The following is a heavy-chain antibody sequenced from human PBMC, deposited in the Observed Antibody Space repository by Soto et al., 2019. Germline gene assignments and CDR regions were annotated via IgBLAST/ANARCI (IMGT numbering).Heavy chain of an antibody. CDR3: ARDIGRYYGSGSYQP. CDR1: GGSFSGYY. J-gene: IGHJ4*02. D-gene: IGHD3-10*01. V-gene: IGHV4-34*01. Sequence: SETLSLTCAVYGGSFSGYYWSWIRQPPGKGLEWIGEINHSGSTNYNPSLKSRVTISVDTSKNQFSLKLSSVTAVDTAVYYCARDIGRYYGSGSYQPWSQGTLVTVSS. CDR2: INHSGST.